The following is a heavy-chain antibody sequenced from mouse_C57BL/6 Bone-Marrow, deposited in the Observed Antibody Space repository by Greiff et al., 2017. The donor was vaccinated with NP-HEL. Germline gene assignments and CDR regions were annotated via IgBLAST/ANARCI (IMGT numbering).Heavy chain of an antibody. CDR2: NRNKANGYTT. D-gene: IGHD2-4*01. Sequence: EVHLVESGGGLVQPGGSLSLSCAASGFNFTDLYMSWVRPPPGKALEWLGFNRNKANGYTTEHRASVTGRFPISRDNSHSILSPPMYALLDEDSGTYYCARSIYYEYADDPFYAMDYWGQGTAVTVSS. CDR3: ARSIYYEYADDPFYAMDY. J-gene: IGHJ4*01. V-gene: IGHV7-3*01. CDR1: GFNFTDLY.